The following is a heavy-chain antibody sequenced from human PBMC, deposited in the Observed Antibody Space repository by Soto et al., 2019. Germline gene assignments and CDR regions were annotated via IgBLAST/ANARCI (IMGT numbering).Heavy chain of an antibody. CDR3: AKARGSRSPAPGSY. J-gene: IGHJ4*02. CDR2: ISGSGDIT. D-gene: IGHD2-2*01. V-gene: IGHV3-23*01. CDR1: GFTFSSYA. Sequence: EVQLLESGGGLVQPGGSLRLSCAASGFTFSSYAMSWVRQAPGKGLEWVSAISGSGDITYYADSVKGRFTISRDNSKHTLYLQMNSLRAEDTAVYYCAKARGSRSPAPGSYWGQGTLVTVSS.